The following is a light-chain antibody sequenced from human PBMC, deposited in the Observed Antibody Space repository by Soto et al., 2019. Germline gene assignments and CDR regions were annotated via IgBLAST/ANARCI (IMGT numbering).Light chain of an antibody. J-gene: IGKJ5*01. CDR1: QSVSFY. CDR3: QQYVTSAIT. Sequence: EIVLTQSPATMSSSPGEIATLSCRASQSVSFYFAWYQQKPGQAPRLLIYDASYRAPGIPARFSGSGSGTDFTLTISRLEPEDFALYYCQQYVTSAITCGQGQRREIK. V-gene: IGKV3-11*01. CDR2: DAS.